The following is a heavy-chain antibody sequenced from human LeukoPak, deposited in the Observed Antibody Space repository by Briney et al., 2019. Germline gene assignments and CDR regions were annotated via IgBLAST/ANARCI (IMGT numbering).Heavy chain of an antibody. CDR3: ARGVSIAARLRFDP. D-gene: IGHD6-6*01. J-gene: IGHJ5*02. Sequence: SVKVSCKASGGTFSSYAISWVRQAPGQGLEWMGRIIPIFGTANYAQKFQGRATITTDESTSTAYMELSSLSSEDTAVYYCARGVSIAARLRFDPWGQGTLVTVSS. CDR2: IIPIFGTA. CDR1: GGTFSSYA. V-gene: IGHV1-69*05.